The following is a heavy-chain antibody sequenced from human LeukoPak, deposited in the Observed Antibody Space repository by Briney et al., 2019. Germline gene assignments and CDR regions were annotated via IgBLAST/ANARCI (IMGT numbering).Heavy chain of an antibody. CDR1: GFTFSSFA. V-gene: IGHV3-30*18. CDR3: AKDPGGYYVDY. J-gene: IGHJ4*02. Sequence: GRSLRLSCAASGFTFSSFAMHRVRQAPGKGLEWLAVISFEGRNKYYADSLKGRFTISRDNSKNTLYLQMNSRRGEDTAVYFCAKDPGGYYVDYWGQGTVVTVSS. D-gene: IGHD1-14*01. CDR2: ISFEGRNK.